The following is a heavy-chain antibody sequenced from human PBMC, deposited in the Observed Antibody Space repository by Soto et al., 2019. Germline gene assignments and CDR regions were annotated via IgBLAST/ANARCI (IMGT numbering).Heavy chain of an antibody. J-gene: IGHJ4*02. CDR2: IYYSGST. CDR3: ARSHCSSTSCSYYFDY. V-gene: IGHV4-39*07. Sequence: SETLSLTCTVSGGSISSSSYYWGWIRQPPGKGLEWIGSIYYSGSTYYNPSLKSRVTISVDTSKNQFSLKVSSVTAADTAVYYCARSHCSSTSCSYYFDYWGQGTLVTVSS. D-gene: IGHD2-2*01. CDR1: GGSISSSSYY.